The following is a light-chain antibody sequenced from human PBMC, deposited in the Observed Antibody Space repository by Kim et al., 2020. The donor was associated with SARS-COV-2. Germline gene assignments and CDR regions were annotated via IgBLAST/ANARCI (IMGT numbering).Light chain of an antibody. V-gene: IGLV4-69*01. CDR1: SGHSNYA. CDR2: LNSAGSH. CDR3: QTWGSGIVV. Sequence: QPVLTQSPSASASLGASVKLTCTLSSGHSNYAIAWHQQQPEEGPRFLMKLNSAGSHTKGDGIPDRFSGSSSGAERYLTISSLQSEDEADYYCQTWGSGIVVFGGGTQLTVL. J-gene: IGLJ2*01.